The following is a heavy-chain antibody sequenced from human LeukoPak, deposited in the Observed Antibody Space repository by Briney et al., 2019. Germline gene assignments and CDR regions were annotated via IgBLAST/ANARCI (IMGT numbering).Heavy chain of an antibody. CDR1: GGSISTYY. CDR2: IHYSGTT. CDR3: ARYGSGAYALDV. V-gene: IGHV4-59*08. J-gene: IGHJ3*01. Sequence: PSETLSLTCTVSGGSISTYYWSWIRQPPGKGLEWIAHIHYSGTTKYNPSLKSRVTLSVDTSKNQFSLKLSSVAAADTAVYYCARYGSGAYALDVWGQGTMVTVSS. D-gene: IGHD3-10*01.